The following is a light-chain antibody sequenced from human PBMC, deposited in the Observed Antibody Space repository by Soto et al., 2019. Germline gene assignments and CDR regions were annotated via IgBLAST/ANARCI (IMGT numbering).Light chain of an antibody. V-gene: IGLV2-14*01. CDR1: SSDVGGYNY. J-gene: IGLJ2*01. Sequence: QSALTQPASVSGSPGQSITISCTGTSSDVGGYNYVSWYQQHPGKAPKLMIYEVTNRPSGVSNRFSGSKSGNTASLTISGLQAEDEADYYCSLYTSSSTYVLFGGGTKVTVL. CDR2: EVT. CDR3: SLYTSSSTYVL.